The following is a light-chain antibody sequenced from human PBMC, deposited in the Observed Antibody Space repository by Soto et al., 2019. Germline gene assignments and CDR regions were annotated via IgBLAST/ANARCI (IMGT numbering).Light chain of an antibody. Sequence: QSVLTQPPSASGSPGQSVTISCTGTSSDVGGYNYVSWYQQHPGKAPKFMIYEVSKRPSGVPDRFSGSKSGNTASLTVSGLQAEDEADYYCSSYAGSNNLVFSGGTKVTVL. CDR1: SSDVGGYNY. V-gene: IGLV2-8*01. J-gene: IGLJ3*02. CDR2: EVS. CDR3: SSYAGSNNLV.